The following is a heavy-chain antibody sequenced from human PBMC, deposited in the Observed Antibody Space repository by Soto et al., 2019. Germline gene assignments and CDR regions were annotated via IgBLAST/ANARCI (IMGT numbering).Heavy chain of an antibody. CDR3: ARSADIVVVVAATHYRKVGKLFDP. Sequence: ASVKVSCKASGYTFTSYGISWVRQAPGQGLEWMGWISAYNGNTNYAQKLQGRVTMTTDTSTSTAYMELRSLRSDDTAVYYCARSADIVVVVAATHYRKVGKLFDPWGQGTLVTVSS. J-gene: IGHJ5*02. V-gene: IGHV1-18*01. CDR1: GYTFTSYG. D-gene: IGHD2-15*01. CDR2: ISAYNGNT.